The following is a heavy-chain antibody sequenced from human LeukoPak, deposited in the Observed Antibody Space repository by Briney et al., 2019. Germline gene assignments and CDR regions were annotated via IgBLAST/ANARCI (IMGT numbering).Heavy chain of an antibody. CDR3: ARSIPYGTTWYGRSDY. CDR2: VKPDGTTK. Sequence: PGGSLRLYCAAAGFPFSSYSMTWVRQAPGKGLEWVANVKPDGTTKFYVDSVKGRFTISRDNALNSLYLQMNSLRAEDTAIYYCARSIPYGTTWYGRSDYWGQGILVTVSS. J-gene: IGHJ4*02. CDR1: GFPFSSYS. D-gene: IGHD6-13*01. V-gene: IGHV3-7*03.